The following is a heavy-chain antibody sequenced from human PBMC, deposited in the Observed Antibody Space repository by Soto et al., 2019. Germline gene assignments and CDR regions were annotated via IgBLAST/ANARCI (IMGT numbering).Heavy chain of an antibody. V-gene: IGHV4-61*01. J-gene: IGHJ4*02. Sequence: SETLSLTCSVSGGSVNSNSYYWSWIRQPPGKGLEWIGYIYYSGITNHNPSLQSRVIISMDTSTSTVHMELGSLTSEDTAVYYCARGGGIVVVTAPYDHWGQGTLVTVSS. CDR3: ARGGGIVVVTAPYDH. D-gene: IGHD2-21*02. CDR1: GGSVNSNSYY. CDR2: IYYSGIT.